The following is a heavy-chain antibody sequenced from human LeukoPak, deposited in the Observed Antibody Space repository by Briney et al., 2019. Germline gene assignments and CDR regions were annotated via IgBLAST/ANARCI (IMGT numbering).Heavy chain of an antibody. CDR3: ARRGHGYGSPFDY. CDR1: GFTFSSYA. J-gene: IGHJ4*02. Sequence: HPGGSLRLSCAASGFTFSSYAMSWVRQAPGKGLEWVSAISGSGGSTYYADSVKGRFTISRDNSKNTLYLQMNSLRAEDTAVYYCARRGHGYGSPFDYWGQGTLVTVSS. D-gene: IGHD5-18*01. CDR2: ISGSGGST. V-gene: IGHV3-23*01.